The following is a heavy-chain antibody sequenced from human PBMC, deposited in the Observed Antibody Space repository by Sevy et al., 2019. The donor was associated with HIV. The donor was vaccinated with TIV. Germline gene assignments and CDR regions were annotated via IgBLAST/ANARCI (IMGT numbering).Heavy chain of an antibody. V-gene: IGHV5-51*01. D-gene: IGHD3-22*01. CDR1: GYSFTSYW. J-gene: IGHJ4*02. CDR3: AREKSYYYDSSGYYPSPANY. CDR2: IYPGDSYT. Sequence: GESLKISCKGSGYSFTSYWIGWVRQMPGKGLEWMGIIYPGDSYTRYSPSFQGQVTISADKSISTAYLQWSSLKASDTAMYYCAREKSYYYDSSGYYPSPANYWGQGTLVTVSS.